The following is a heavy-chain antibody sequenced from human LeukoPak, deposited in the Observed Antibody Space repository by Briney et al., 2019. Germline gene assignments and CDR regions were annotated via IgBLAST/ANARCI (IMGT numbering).Heavy chain of an antibody. V-gene: IGHV4-39*01. CDR2: IYYSGST. CDR3: ARHSGSYLADAFDI. CDR1: GGSISSSSYY. Sequence: NPSETLSLTCTVSGGSISSSSYYWGWIRQPPGKGLAWIGTIYYSGSTYYNPSLKSRVTISVDTSKNQFSLKLSSVTAADTAVYYCARHSGSYLADAFDIWGQETMVTVSS. J-gene: IGHJ3*02. D-gene: IGHD1-26*01.